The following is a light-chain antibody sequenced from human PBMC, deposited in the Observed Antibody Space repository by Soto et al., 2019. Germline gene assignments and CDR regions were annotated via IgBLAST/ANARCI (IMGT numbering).Light chain of an antibody. CDR3: QYYGNSPLT. Sequence: EIVFTQSPGTPSLSPGERATLKCRASQSISTSSLAWYRQKPGQAPRLLIYGAFNRATGIPDRFSGGGSGTDFTLTITRLEPEDFAVYYCQYYGNSPLTFGQGTKVDI. CDR2: GAF. V-gene: IGKV3-20*01. J-gene: IGKJ1*01. CDR1: QSISTSS.